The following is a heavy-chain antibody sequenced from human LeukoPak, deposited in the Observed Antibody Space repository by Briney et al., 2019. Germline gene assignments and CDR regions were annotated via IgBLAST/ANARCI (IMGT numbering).Heavy chain of an antibody. D-gene: IGHD3-10*01. CDR1: GGSISSGSYY. V-gene: IGHV4-61*02. Sequence: PSETLSLTCTVSGGSISSGSYYWSWIRQPAGKGLEWIGRIYTSGSTNYNPSLKSRVTISVDTSKNQFSLKLSSVTAADTAVYYCARGGVWFGESRHFDYWGQGTLVTVSS. CDR3: ARGGVWFGESRHFDY. CDR2: IYTSGST. J-gene: IGHJ4*02.